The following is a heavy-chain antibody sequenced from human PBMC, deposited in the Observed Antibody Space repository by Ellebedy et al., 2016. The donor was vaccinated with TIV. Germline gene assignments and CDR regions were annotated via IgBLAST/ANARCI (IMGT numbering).Heavy chain of an antibody. CDR1: GGSFSGYY. CDR3: ARGILWFGELSRTPYYYMDV. D-gene: IGHD3-10*01. CDR2: INHSGST. J-gene: IGHJ6*03. Sequence: GSLRLXXAVYGGSFSGYYWSWIRQPPGKGLEWIGEINHSGSTNYNPSLKSRVTISVDTSKNQFSLKLSSVTAADTAVYYCARGILWFGELSRTPYYYMDVWGKGTTVTVSS. V-gene: IGHV4-34*01.